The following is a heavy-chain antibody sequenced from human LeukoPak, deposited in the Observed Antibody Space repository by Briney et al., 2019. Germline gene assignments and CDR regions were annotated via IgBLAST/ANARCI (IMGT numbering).Heavy chain of an antibody. CDR1: GGTFSSYA. D-gene: IGHD3-10*02. CDR3: ARGSGALGSGAFDI. CDR2: ISAYNGNT. J-gene: IGHJ3*02. Sequence: GASVKVSCKASGGTFSSYAISWVRQAPGQGLEWMGWISAYNGNTNYAQKLQGRVTMTTDTSTSTAYMELRSLRSDDTAVYYCARGSGALGSGAFDIWGQGTMVTVSS. V-gene: IGHV1-18*01.